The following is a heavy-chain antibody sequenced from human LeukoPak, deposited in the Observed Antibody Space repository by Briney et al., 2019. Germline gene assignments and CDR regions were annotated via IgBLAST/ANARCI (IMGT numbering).Heavy chain of an antibody. V-gene: IGHV4-59*01. CDR2: IYYSGST. Sequence: PSETLSLTCSVSGASISSYYWSWIRQPPGKGLEWIGYIYYSGSTNYNPSLKSRVTISVDTSENQLSLKLSSVTATDTAVYYCAIDRTTSSWYSYYGMDVWGRGTTVTVSS. J-gene: IGHJ6*02. CDR1: GASISSYY. CDR3: AIDRTTSSWYSYYGMDV. D-gene: IGHD6-13*01.